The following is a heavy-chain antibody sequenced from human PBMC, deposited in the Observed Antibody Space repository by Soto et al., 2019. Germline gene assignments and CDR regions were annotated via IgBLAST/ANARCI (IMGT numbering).Heavy chain of an antibody. CDR1: GGSFSGYY. CDR3: ARGLGGSSGWYWRDWFDP. CDR2: INHSGST. J-gene: IGHJ5*02. D-gene: IGHD6-19*01. Sequence: ETLSLTCAVYGGSFSGYYWSWIRQPPGKGLEWIGEINHSGSTNYNPSLKSRVTISVDTSKNQFSLKLSSVTAADTAVYYCARGLGGSSGWYWRDWFDPWGQGTLVTVSS. V-gene: IGHV4-34*01.